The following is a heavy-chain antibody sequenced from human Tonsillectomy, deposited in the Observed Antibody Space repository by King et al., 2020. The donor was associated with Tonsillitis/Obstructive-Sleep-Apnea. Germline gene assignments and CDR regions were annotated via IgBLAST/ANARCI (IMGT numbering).Heavy chain of an antibody. V-gene: IGHV4-39*07. Sequence: LQLQESGPGLVKPSESLSLTCTVSGGSISSSSYYWGWIRQPPGQGLEWIGSIYYSGSTYYNPSLKSRVTISVDTSKNQFSLKLSSVTAADTAVYYCARKPDYYYYGMDVWGQGTTVTVSS. CDR3: ARKPDYYYYGMDV. J-gene: IGHJ6*02. CDR1: GGSISSSSYY. CDR2: IYYSGST.